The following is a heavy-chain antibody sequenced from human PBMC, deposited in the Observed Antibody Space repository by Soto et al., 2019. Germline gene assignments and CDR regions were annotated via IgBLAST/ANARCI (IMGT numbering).Heavy chain of an antibody. CDR3: AREPVAGIWFDP. CDR1: GYTFTCYG. D-gene: IGHD6-19*01. J-gene: IGHJ5*02. V-gene: IGHV1-18*01. Sequence: ASVKVSCKASGYTFTCYGISWVRQAPGQGLEWMGWINSYNGNTNYAQKLQGRVTMTTDTSTSTAYMELRSLRSDDTAVYYCAREPVAGIWFDPWGQGTLVTVSS. CDR2: INSYNGNT.